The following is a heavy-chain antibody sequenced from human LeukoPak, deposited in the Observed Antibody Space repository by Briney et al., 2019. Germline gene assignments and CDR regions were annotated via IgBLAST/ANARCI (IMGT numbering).Heavy chain of an antibody. J-gene: IGHJ4*02. V-gene: IGHV3-30*04. Sequence: GGSLRLSCVVSELNFKTHAMHWGRQAPGKGLEWVAGLSFDASGRNYADSVKGRFTISRDNSKNTLYLQMHSLSPEDTAVYFCARDLQEISSFYFDYWGQGSLVTVSS. CDR2: LSFDASGR. CDR1: ELNFKTHA. CDR3: ARDLQEISSFYFDY. D-gene: IGHD3-16*02.